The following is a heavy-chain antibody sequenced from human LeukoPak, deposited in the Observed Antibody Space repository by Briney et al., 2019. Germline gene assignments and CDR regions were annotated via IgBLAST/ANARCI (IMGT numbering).Heavy chain of an antibody. CDR3: ARGLGTNYGGYCTGGSCPVY. D-gene: IGHD2-15*01. V-gene: IGHV3-66*01. J-gene: IGHJ4*02. CDR2: IYTGGSV. Sequence: PGGSLRLSCAESTSSVGSNFMSWVRQAPGKGLEWLSVIYTGGSVYSADSVKGRFTISRDYSENTVYLQMNSLTVEDTAVYYCARGLGTNYGGYCTGGSCPVYWGQGTLVTVSS. CDR1: TSSVGSNF.